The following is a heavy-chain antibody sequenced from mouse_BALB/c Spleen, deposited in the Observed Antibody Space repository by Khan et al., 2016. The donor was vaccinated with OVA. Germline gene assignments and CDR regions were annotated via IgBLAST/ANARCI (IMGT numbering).Heavy chain of an antibody. J-gene: IGHJ3*01. Sequence: QVQLQQSGAELAKPGASLKMSCTASGYTFITYWIHWVKQRPGQGLEWIGYIDPNTGYIEFNQKFKDKATLTADKSSNTACMQLTSLTSEDSAVYYGARRGLYGSFTYWGQGTLVTVSA. CDR2: IDPNTGYI. V-gene: IGHV1-7*01. D-gene: IGHD1-1*02. CDR3: ARRGLYGSFTY. CDR1: GYTFITYW.